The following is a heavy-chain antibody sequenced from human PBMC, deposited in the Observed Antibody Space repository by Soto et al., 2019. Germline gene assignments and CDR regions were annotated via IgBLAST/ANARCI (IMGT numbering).Heavy chain of an antibody. Sequence: QVQLVQSGAEVKKPGSSVKVSCKASGGTFSSYAISWVRQAPGQGLEWMGGIIPIFGTANYAQKFQGRVTITADESTSTAYMELSSLRSEDTAVYYCARDGSRYCSGGSCYRDYGMDVWGQGTTVTVSS. CDR3: ARDGSRYCSGGSCYRDYGMDV. CDR2: IIPIFGTA. CDR1: GGTFSSYA. D-gene: IGHD2-15*01. V-gene: IGHV1-69*01. J-gene: IGHJ6*02.